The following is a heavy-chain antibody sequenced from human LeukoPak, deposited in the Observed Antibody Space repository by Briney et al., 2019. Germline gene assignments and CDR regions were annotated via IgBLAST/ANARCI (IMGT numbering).Heavy chain of an antibody. Sequence: GGSLRLSCAASGFTFSSYAMSWVRQAPGKGLEWVSYISSSGSTIYYADSVKGRFTISRDNAKNSLYLQMNSLRAEDTAVYYCARARGIAVADLDYWGQGTLVTVSS. D-gene: IGHD6-19*01. CDR1: GFTFSSYA. CDR3: ARARGIAVADLDY. CDR2: ISSSGSTI. J-gene: IGHJ4*02. V-gene: IGHV3-48*04.